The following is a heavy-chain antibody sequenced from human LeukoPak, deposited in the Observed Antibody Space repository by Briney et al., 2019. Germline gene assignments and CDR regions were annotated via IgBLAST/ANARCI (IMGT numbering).Heavy chain of an antibody. CDR1: GYTFTGYY. J-gene: IGHJ5*02. V-gene: IGHV1-2*02. CDR2: INPNSGGT. CDR3: ARDSKGDQNWFDP. Sequence: GASVKVSCKASGYTFTGYYIHWVRQAPGQGLEWMGWINPNSGGTNYAQKFQGRVTMTRDTSISTAYMELSRLRSDDTAVYYCARDSKGDQNWFDPWGQGTLVTVSS. D-gene: IGHD2-21*01.